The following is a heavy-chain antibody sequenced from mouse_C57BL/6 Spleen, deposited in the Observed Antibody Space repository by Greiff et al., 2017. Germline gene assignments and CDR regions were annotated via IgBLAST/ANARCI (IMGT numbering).Heavy chain of an antibody. CDR1: GYTFTGYW. Sequence: QVQLKQSGAELMKPGASVKLSCKATGYTFTGYWIEWVKQRPGHGLEWIGEIFPGGGCTYYNEKFKGKATFTADTSSNTAYMQLSSLTTEDSAIYYCARSTYYYGSSLFAYWGQGTLVTVSA. CDR2: IFPGGGCT. J-gene: IGHJ3*01. V-gene: IGHV1-9*01. CDR3: ARSTYYYGSSLFAY. D-gene: IGHD1-1*01.